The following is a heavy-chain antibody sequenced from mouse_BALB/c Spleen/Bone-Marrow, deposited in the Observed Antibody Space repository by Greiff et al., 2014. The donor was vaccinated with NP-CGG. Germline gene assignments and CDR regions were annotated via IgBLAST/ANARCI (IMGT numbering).Heavy chain of an antibody. V-gene: IGHV4-1*02. D-gene: IGHD1-1*02. CDR2: VNPDSSTI. Sequence: EVQLVESGGGLVQPGGSLKLSCAASGFDFSRYWMSWVRQAQGKGLEWIGEVNPDSSTINYTPSLKDKLIISRDNAKNTLYLQMSKVRSEDTALYYCARPSKPYGPFDYWGQGTTLTVSS. CDR3: ARPSKPYGPFDY. CDR1: GFDFSRYW. J-gene: IGHJ2*01.